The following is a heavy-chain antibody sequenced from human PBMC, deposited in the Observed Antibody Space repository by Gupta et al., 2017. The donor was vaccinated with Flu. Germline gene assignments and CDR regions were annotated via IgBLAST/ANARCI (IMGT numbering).Heavy chain of an antibody. V-gene: IGHV1-69*01. CDR1: GNSFSSYG. J-gene: IGHJ5*02. CDR2: ITPMFATP. D-gene: IGHD3-9*01. CDR3: ARNSTGWYDL. Sequence: QAQLMQSGAEGKKPGSSVKVSCKAPGNSFSSYGFSWLREGPGVGLEWIGGITPMFATPTYATQFRGRVTITADQSAKTVFLELTGLRFEDAAVYFCARNSTGWYDLWGLGTLVSVS.